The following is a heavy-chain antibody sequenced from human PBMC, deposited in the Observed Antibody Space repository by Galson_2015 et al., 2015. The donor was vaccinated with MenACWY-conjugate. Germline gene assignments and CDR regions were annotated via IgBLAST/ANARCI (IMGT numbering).Heavy chain of an antibody. CDR2: IYPGDSDT. D-gene: IGHD5-18*01. V-gene: IGHV5-51*01. CDR1: GSSFTSYW. Sequence: QSGAEVKKPGESLKISCKGSGSSFTSYWIGWVRQMPGKGLEWMGIIYPGDSDTRYSPSLQGQVTISADKSISTAYLQWSSLKASDTAMYYCARRTGYSYGGGNWFDPWGQGTLVTVSS. CDR3: ARRTGYSYGGGNWFDP. J-gene: IGHJ5*02.